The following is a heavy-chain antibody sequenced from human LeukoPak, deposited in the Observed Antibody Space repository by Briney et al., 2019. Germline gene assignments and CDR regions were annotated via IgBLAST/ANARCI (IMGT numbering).Heavy chain of an antibody. CDR3: AKDRGLLGVGDY. CDR2: ISGSGGST. CDR1: GFTFSSYA. V-gene: IGHV3-23*01. J-gene: IGHJ4*02. Sequence: GGSLRLSCAASGFTFSSYAMSWVRRAPGKGLEWVSAISGSGGSTYYADSVKGRFTISRDNSKNTLYLQMNSLRAEDTAVYYCAKDRGLLGVGDYWGQGTLVTVSS. D-gene: IGHD2-8*02.